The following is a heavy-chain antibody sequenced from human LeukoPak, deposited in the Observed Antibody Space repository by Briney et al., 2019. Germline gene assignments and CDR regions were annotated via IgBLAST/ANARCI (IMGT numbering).Heavy chain of an antibody. V-gene: IGHV2-5*02. CDR2: IYWDDDR. Sequence: PTLAKPTQTLTLTCTFSGLSLSATGVGVGWIRQPPGKALEWVAPIYWDDDRRYSPALKNRLTITKDTSKNQLFLTMTNMDPVDTATYYCAHGQFDGWWTFDYWGKGTLVTVSS. CDR1: GLSLSATGVG. CDR3: AHGQFDGWWTFDY. J-gene: IGHJ4*02. D-gene: IGHD6-19*01.